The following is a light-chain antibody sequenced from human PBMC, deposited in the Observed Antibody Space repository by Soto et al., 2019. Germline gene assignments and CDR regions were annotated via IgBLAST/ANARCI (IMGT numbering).Light chain of an antibody. J-gene: IGKJ4*01. Sequence: EVVMTQSPATLSVSPGERATLSCRASRGIGSTLAWYQQKPGQTPRLLIYDTSTRATGVPGRFIGSRSGTEFTLTITSLQSEDFAIYYCQHYVTWPLALGGRTRVENK. CDR3: QHYVTWPLA. CDR2: DTS. CDR1: RGIGST. V-gene: IGKV3-15*01.